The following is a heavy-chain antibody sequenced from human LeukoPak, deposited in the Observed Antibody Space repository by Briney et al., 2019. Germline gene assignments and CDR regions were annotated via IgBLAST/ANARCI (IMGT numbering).Heavy chain of an antibody. CDR1: GFIFGDYA. CDR3: SRERAGVFQY. V-gene: IGHV3-49*04. CDR2: IRGRVYGATT. Sequence: GGSLRLSCTTSGFIFGDYAMSWVREAPGKGLEWVSLIRGRVYGATTEYAASVKGRFAMSRDDSKSIAYLQMNSLKSEDTAMYYCSRERAGVFQYWGQGILVTVSS. J-gene: IGHJ4*02.